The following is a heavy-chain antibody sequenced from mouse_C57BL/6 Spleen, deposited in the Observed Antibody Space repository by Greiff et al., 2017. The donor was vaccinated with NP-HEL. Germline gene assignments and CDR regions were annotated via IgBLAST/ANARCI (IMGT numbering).Heavy chain of an antibody. CDR1: GYTFTGYW. CDR3: ARSAYYYGSSYPHWYFDV. D-gene: IGHD1-1*01. J-gene: IGHJ1*03. Sequence: VQLQQSGAELMKPGASVKLSCKATGYTFTGYWIEWVKQRPGHGLEWIGEILPGSGSTNYNEKFKGKATFTADTSSNTAYMQLSSLTTEDSAIYYCARSAYYYGSSYPHWYFDVWGTGTTVTVSS. CDR2: ILPGSGST. V-gene: IGHV1-9*01.